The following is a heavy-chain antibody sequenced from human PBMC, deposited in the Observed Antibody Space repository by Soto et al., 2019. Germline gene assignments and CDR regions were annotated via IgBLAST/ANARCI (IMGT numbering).Heavy chain of an antibody. J-gene: IGHJ4*02. V-gene: IGHV4-34*01. CDR2: INHSGST. Sequence: SETLSLTCAVYGGSFSGYYWTWIRQPPGKGLEWIGEINHSGSTNHNPSLKSRVTISVDTSKNQFSLKLSSVTAADTAVYYCAIASNNRGHRYRPAYWGQGPLVPVSS. CDR3: AIASNNRGHRYRPAY. CDR1: GGSFSGYY. D-gene: IGHD5-18*01.